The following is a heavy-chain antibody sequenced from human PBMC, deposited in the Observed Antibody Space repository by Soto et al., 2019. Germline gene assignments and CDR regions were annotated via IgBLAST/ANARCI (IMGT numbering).Heavy chain of an antibody. CDR3: ARGGGTTGTTRFVY. V-gene: IGHV4-30-2*01. J-gene: IGHJ4*02. D-gene: IGHD1-1*01. CDR1: GGSISSGGYS. Sequence: LSLTCAVSGGSISSGGYSWSWIRQPPGKGLEWIGYIYHSGSTYYNPSLKSRVTISVDRSKNQFSLKLSSVTAADTAVYYCARGGGTTGTTRFVYWGQGTLVTVSS. CDR2: IYHSGST.